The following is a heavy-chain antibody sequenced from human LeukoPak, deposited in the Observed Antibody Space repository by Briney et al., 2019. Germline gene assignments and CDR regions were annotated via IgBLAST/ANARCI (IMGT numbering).Heavy chain of an antibody. D-gene: IGHD5-24*01. CDR2: INWNSGDV. Sequence: GGSLRLSCAASGFTFDDYAMHWVRQAPGKGLEWVSGINWNSGDVGYADSVKGRFTISRDNAKNSLYLQMNSLRAEDTAFYYCAKDRNYRDLDSLDIWGHGTMVTVSS. CDR1: GFTFDDYA. CDR3: AKDRNYRDLDSLDI. V-gene: IGHV3-9*01. J-gene: IGHJ3*02.